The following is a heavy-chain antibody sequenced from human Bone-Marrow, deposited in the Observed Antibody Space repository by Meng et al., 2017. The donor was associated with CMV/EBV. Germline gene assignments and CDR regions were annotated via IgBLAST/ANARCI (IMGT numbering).Heavy chain of an antibody. CDR1: GYTFTSYY. V-gene: IGHV1-46*01. Sequence: ASVKVSCKASGYTFTSYYMHWVRQAPGQGLEWMGIINPSGGSTSYAQKFQGRVTMTRDTSTSTVYMELSSLRSEDTAVYYYARGARIVAAGRDYFDYWGQGTLVTVSS. J-gene: IGHJ4*02. CDR3: ARGARIVAAGRDYFDY. D-gene: IGHD2-15*01. CDR2: INPSGGST.